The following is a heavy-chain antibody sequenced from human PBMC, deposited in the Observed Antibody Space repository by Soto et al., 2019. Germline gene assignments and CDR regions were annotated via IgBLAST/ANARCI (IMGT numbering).Heavy chain of an antibody. D-gene: IGHD1-20*01. CDR3: AAGVGFITGRMVPFDP. J-gene: IGHJ5*02. CDR2: INLRGSI. V-gene: IGHV4-34*01. Sequence: QVQLQQWGAGLLKPTETLSLTCAISGGSLSGSSWYWIRQFPGKGLVWIGEINLRGSINYNPSVRSGVTISVDKTTNQFSLKLRPVTAADTAVSYCAAGVGFITGRMVPFDPWGEGTLVTVSA. CDR1: GGSLSGSS.